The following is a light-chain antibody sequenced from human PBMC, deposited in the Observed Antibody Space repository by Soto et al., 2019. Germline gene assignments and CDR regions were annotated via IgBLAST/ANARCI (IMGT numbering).Light chain of an antibody. CDR2: DVN. J-gene: IGLJ2*01. V-gene: IGLV2-14*01. CDR3: TSYASGSSHVV. Sequence: QSALTQPASVSGSPGQSITLSCTGTSSDIGGYDYVSWYQRHPGKAPKLIIYDVNNRPSGVSNRLSGSKSGNTASLTISGLTAEDESDYYCTSYASGSSHVVFGGGTQLTVL. CDR1: SSDIGGYDY.